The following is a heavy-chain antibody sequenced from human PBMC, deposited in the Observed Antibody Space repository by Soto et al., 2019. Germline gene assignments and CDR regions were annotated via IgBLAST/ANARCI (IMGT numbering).Heavy chain of an antibody. CDR1: GYTFTSYG. D-gene: IGHD2-2*01. V-gene: IGHV1-18*01. CDR3: ARVIVVVPAAMRGNWFDP. J-gene: IGHJ5*02. CDR2: ISAYNGNT. Sequence: GASVKVSCKASGYTFTSYGISWVRQAPGQGLEWMGWISAYNGNTNYAQKLQGRVTMTTDTSTSTAYMELRSLRSDDTAVYYCARVIVVVPAAMRGNWFDPWGQGTLVTVSS.